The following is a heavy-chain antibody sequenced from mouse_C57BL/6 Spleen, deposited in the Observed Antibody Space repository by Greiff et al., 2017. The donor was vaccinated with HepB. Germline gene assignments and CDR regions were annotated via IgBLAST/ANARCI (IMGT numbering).Heavy chain of an antibody. D-gene: IGHD2-13*01. CDR3: TRVGVTHWYFDV. V-gene: IGHV1-5*01. CDR2: IYPGNSDT. J-gene: IGHJ1*03. Sequence: VQLQQSGPVLAQPGASVKMSCKTSGYTFTSYWMHWVKQRPGQCLEWIGAIYPGNSDTSYNQKFKGKAKLTAVTSASTAYMELSSLTNEDSAVYYCTRVGVTHWYFDVWGTGTTVTVSS. CDR1: GYTFTSYW.